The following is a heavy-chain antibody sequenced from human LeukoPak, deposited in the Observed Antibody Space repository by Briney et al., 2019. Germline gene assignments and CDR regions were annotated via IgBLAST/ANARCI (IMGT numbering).Heavy chain of an antibody. CDR2: MNPNSGNT. Sequence: ASVKVSCKASGYTFTSYDINWVRQATGQGLEWMGWMNPNSGNTGYAQKFQGRVTMTRNTSISTAYMELSRLRSDDTAVYYCARRGAKRSDFDYWGQGTLVTVSS. CDR3: ARRGAKRSDFDY. J-gene: IGHJ4*02. V-gene: IGHV1-8*01. CDR1: GYTFTSYD.